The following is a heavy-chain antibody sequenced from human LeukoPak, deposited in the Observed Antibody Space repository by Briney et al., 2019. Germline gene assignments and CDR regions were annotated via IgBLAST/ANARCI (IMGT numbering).Heavy chain of an antibody. CDR1: GGSVSSYY. V-gene: IGHV4-59*02. CDR2: IYYSGST. J-gene: IGHJ4*02. D-gene: IGHD6-19*01. Sequence: SETLSLTCTVSGGSVSSYYWSWIRQPPGKGLEWIGYIYYSGSTNYNPSLKSRVTKSVDTSKNQFSLKLSSVTAADTAVYYCARAVAGGGEFDYWGQGTLVTVSS. CDR3: ARAVAGGGEFDY.